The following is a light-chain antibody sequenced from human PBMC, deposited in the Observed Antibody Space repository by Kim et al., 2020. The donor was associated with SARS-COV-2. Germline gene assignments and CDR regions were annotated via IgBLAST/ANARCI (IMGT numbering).Light chain of an antibody. V-gene: IGLV3-1*01. J-gene: IGLJ1*01. CDR1: KLGDKY. CDR3: QAWDSSGYV. Sequence: SVSPGQTASLTCSGDKLGDKYAYWYQQKPGQSPVLVIYQDSKRPSGIPERFSGSNSGNTATLTISGTQAMDEADYYCQAWDSSGYVFGTGTKVTVL. CDR2: QDS.